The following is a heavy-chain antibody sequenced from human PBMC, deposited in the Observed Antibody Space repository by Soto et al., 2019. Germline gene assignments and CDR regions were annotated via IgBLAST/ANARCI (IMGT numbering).Heavy chain of an antibody. V-gene: IGHV5-51*01. CDR2: IYPGDSDT. D-gene: IGHD6-6*01. Sequence: GESLKISCKGSGYSFTSYWIGWVRQMPGKGLEWMGIIYPGDSDTRYSPSFQGQVTIAADKSISTAYLQWSSLKASDAAMYYCARRADHSSSGDLDYWGQGTLVTVSS. J-gene: IGHJ4*02. CDR1: GYSFTSYW. CDR3: ARRADHSSSGDLDY.